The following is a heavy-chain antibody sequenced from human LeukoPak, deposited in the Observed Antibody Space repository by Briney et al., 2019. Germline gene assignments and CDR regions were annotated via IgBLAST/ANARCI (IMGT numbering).Heavy chain of an antibody. V-gene: IGHV4-4*07. Sequence: SETLSLTCTVSGGSISSYYWSWIRQPAGKGLEWIGRIHTSGSTNYNPSLKSRVTMSVDTSKNQFSLKLSSVTAADTAVYYCVTTVFGGPTNHMGVWGKRTPVTVSS. CDR2: IHTSGST. D-gene: IGHD3-3*01. J-gene: IGHJ6*03. CDR3: VTTVFGGPTNHMGV. CDR1: GGSISSYY.